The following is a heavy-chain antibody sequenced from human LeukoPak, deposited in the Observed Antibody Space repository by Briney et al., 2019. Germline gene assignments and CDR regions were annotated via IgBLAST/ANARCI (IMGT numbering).Heavy chain of an antibody. V-gene: IGHV3-30*02. Sequence: AGGSLRLXCAASGFIFIGYGMQWVRQAPGKGPEWVAFIRPDGHNKYYADSVKGRFMISRDNSKNTVDLQMNSLRGDDTAMYYCAKEGAASWDVDVWGKGTTVTVSS. CDR2: IRPDGHNK. D-gene: IGHD3-3*02. CDR1: GFIFIGYG. CDR3: AKEGAASWDVDV. J-gene: IGHJ6*04.